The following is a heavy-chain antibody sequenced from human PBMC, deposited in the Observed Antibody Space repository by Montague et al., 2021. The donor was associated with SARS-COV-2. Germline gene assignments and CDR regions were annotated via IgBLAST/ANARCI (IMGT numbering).Heavy chain of an antibody. CDR3: ASLTLGYCSSTSCYSDWFDP. CDR2: INDSGGT. CDR1: GGSFSGYN. D-gene: IGHD2-2*02. J-gene: IGHJ5*02. Sequence: SETLSLTCAVYGGSFSGYNWGWVRQSPGKGLEWIRQINDSGGTNYNPSLKSRVTISIDTSKNQFSLKLSSVTAADTAVAYCASLTLGYCSSTSCYSDWFDPWGQGALVTVSS. V-gene: IGHV4-34*01.